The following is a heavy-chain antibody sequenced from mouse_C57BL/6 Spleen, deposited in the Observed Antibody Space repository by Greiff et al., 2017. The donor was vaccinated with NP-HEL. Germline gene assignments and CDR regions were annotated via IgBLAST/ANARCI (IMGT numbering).Heavy chain of an antibody. J-gene: IGHJ1*03. Sequence: EVQLQQSGPELVKPGASVKIPCKASGYTFTDYNMDWVKQSHGKSLEWIGDINPNNGGTIYNQKFKGKATLTVDKSSSTAYMELRSLTSEDTAVYYCARRGIYYGNPDWYFDVWGTGTTVTVSS. D-gene: IGHD2-1*01. CDR2: INPNNGGT. V-gene: IGHV1-18*01. CDR3: ARRGIYYGNPDWYFDV. CDR1: GYTFTDYN.